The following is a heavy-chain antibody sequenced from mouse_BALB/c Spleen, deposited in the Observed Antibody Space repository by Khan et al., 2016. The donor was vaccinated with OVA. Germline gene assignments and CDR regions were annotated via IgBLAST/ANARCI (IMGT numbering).Heavy chain of an antibody. CDR2: INPNNGGT. V-gene: IGHV1S81*02. CDR1: GYTFTSYQ. J-gene: IGHJ3*01. D-gene: IGHD3-1*01. CDR3: IRGGYGGFAY. Sequence: VQLQESGAELVKPGASVKLSCKASGYTFTSYQMYWVKQRPGQGLEWIGEINPNNGGTNFNEKFKSKATLTVDKSTSTAFMQRSSLTSEDSAVYYCIRGGYGGFAYWGQGTLVTVSA.